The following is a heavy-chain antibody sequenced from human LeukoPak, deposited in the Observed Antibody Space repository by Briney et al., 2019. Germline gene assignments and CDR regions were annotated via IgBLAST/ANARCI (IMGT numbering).Heavy chain of an antibody. D-gene: IGHD6-13*01. J-gene: IGHJ5*02. Sequence: GGSLRLSCAASGFTFSSYGMHWVRQAPGKGLEWVAFIRYDGSNKYYADSVKGRFTISRDNSKNTLYLQMNSLRAEDTAVYYCAKEEALYSSSWYRWFDPWGQGTLVTVSS. CDR3: AKEEALYSSSWYRWFDP. CDR2: IRYDGSNK. V-gene: IGHV3-30*02. CDR1: GFTFSSYG.